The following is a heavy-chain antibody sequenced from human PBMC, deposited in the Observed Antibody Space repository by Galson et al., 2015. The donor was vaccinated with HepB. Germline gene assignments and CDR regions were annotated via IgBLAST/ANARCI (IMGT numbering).Heavy chain of an antibody. CDR3: ARCWTYSGSYYWYFDL. CDR2: ISSSSYYT. Sequence: SLRLSCAASGFTFSDYYMSWIRQAPGKGLAWVSYISSSSYYTHYADSVKGRFTISRDNAKNSLYLQMNSLRAEDTAVYYCARCWTYSGSYYWYFDLWGRGTLVTVSS. J-gene: IGHJ2*01. D-gene: IGHD1-26*01. V-gene: IGHV3-11*06. CDR1: GFTFSDYY.